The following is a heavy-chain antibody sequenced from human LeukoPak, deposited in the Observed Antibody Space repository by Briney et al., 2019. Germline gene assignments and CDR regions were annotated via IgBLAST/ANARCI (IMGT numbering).Heavy chain of an antibody. J-gene: IGHJ4*02. V-gene: IGHV3-30*18. D-gene: IGHD3-22*01. Sequence: QPGGSLRLSCAASGFTFSTYGMHWVRQTPGKGLEWVALISYDGSNKYYADSVKGRFTISRDNSKNTLYLQMNSLRPEDTAVYYCAKELKPMIVVADLFDYWGQGTLVTVSS. CDR3: AKELKPMIVVADLFDY. CDR2: ISYDGSNK. CDR1: GFTFSTYG.